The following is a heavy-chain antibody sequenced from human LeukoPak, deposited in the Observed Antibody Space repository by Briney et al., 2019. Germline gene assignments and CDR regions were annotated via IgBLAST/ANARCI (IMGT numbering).Heavy chain of an antibody. CDR3: ARDTDGYNSRGATDY. Sequence: PGGSLRLSCAASGFTFSSYSMNWVRQAPGEGLEWVSSISSSSSYIYYADSVKGRFTISRDNAKNSLYLQMNSLRAEDTAVYYCARDTDGYNSRGATDYWGQGTLVTVSS. CDR2: ISSSSSYI. V-gene: IGHV3-21*01. CDR1: GFTFSSYS. D-gene: IGHD5-24*01. J-gene: IGHJ4*02.